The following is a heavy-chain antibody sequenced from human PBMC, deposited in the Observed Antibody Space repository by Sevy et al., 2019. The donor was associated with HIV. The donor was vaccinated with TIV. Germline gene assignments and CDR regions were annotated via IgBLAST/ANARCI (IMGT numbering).Heavy chain of an antibody. CDR2: IRYDGSNK. CDR3: AKGVVVVPAAMRRYGMDV. V-gene: IGHV3-30*02. J-gene: IGHJ6*02. CDR1: GFTFSSYG. Sequence: GESLKISCAASGFTFSSYGMHWVRQAPGKGLEWVAFIRYDGSNKYYADSVKGRFTISRDNSKNTLYLQMNSLRAEDTAVYYCAKGVVVVPAAMRRYGMDVWGQGTTVTVSS. D-gene: IGHD2-2*01.